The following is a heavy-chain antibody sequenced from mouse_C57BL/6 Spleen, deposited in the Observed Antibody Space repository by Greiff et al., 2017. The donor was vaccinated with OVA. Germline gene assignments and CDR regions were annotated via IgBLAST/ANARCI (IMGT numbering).Heavy chain of an antibody. V-gene: IGHV14-4*01. CDR2: IDPENGDT. CDR1: GFNIKDDY. J-gene: IGHJ2*01. Sequence: VQLKQSGAELVRPGASVKLSCTASGFNIKDDYMHWVKQRPEQGLEWIGWIDPENGDTEYASKFQGKATITADTSSNTAYLQLSSLTSEDTAVYYCTTGITTVVARYYFDYWGQGTTLTVSS. D-gene: IGHD1-1*01. CDR3: TTGITTVVARYYFDY.